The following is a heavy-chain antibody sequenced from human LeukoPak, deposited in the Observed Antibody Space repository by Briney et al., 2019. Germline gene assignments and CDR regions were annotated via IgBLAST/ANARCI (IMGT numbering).Heavy chain of an antibody. D-gene: IGHD5-18*01. Sequence: PGGSLTLSCAASGFTFSSYAMNWIRQAPGKGLEWVSVINCSGGSTYYADSVNGRFTIFRENSKNTLYLQMNSLRAEDTAVYYCVKDRSDGYRVFDHWGQGTLVTVSS. CDR3: VKDRSDGYRVFDH. J-gene: IGHJ4*02. V-gene: IGHV3-23*01. CDR1: GFTFSSYA. CDR2: INCSGGST.